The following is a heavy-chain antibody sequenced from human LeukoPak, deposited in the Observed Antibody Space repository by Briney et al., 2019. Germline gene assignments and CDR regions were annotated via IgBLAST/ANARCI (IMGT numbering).Heavy chain of an antibody. J-gene: IGHJ4*02. CDR2: IYYSGST. V-gene: IGHV4-39*01. D-gene: IGHD3-3*01. CDR3: ARHVRIFGVVTPTLIDY. Sequence: SETLSLTCTVSGGSISSSSYYWGGIRQPAGKGLEWIVRIYYSGSTYYNPSLKSRVTISVDTSKNQFSLKLSSVTAADTAVYYCARHVRIFGVVTPTLIDYWGQGTLVTVSS. CDR1: GGSISSSSYY.